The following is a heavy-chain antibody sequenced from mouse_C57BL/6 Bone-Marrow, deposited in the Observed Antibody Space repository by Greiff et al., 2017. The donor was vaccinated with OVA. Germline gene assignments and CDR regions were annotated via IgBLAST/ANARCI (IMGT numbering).Heavy chain of an antibody. J-gene: IGHJ3*01. CDR3: ARRDYDGSWFAY. V-gene: IGHV5-9*01. D-gene: IGHD2-4*01. Sequence: EVKVEESGGGLVKPGGSLKLSCAASGFTFSSYTMSWVRQTPEKRLEWVATISGGGGNTYYPDSVKGRFTISRDNAKNTLYLQMSSLRSEDTALYYCARRDYDGSWFAYGGQGTLVTVSA. CDR2: ISGGGGNT. CDR1: GFTFSSYT.